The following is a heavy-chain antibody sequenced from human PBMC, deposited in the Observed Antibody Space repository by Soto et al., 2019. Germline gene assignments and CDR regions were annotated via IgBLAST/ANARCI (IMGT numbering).Heavy chain of an antibody. CDR1: GYVFTSYD. CDR3: ARGHRSGKYNPLHSLFQL. D-gene: IGHD3-22*01. Sequence: QAQLEQSGAEVKKPGASVKVSCKASGYVFTSYDIDWVRQAPGQGLEWLGWMNAKTGETGYAQKFQGRVAMTRDRSMSKAYMELSSLPSDDPAVDYCARGHRSGKYNPLHSLFQLWGQGSLVSVSS. CDR2: MNAKTGET. J-gene: IGHJ1*01. V-gene: IGHV1-8*01.